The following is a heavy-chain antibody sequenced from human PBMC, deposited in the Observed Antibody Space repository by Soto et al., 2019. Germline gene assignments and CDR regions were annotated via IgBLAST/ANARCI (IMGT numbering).Heavy chain of an antibody. Sequence: VQLVESGGGVVQPGRSLRLSCAASGFTFSDYAMHWVRQAPGKGLEWVAVVSHDGRNTHYADSVKGRFTISRDSSKNTVSLERTRLRAEDTAVYYCARRGRQWLLTSDFTSWGQGARVTVSS. V-gene: IGHV3-30*03. CDR3: ARRGRQWLLTSDFTS. CDR2: VSHDGRNT. CDR1: GFTFSDYA. J-gene: IGHJ4*02. D-gene: IGHD6-19*01.